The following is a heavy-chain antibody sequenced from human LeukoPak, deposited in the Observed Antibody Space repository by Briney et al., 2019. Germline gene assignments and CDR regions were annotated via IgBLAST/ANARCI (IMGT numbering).Heavy chain of an antibody. CDR3: ARGRYYDNSGYHD. D-gene: IGHD3-22*01. Sequence: SETLSLTCTVSGGSISSYYWSWIRQPPGKGLEWIGYIYYSGSTNYNPSLKSRVIISVDTSKNQFSLKLSSVTAADTAVYYCARGRYYDNSGYHDWGQGTLVTVSS. CDR1: GGSISSYY. V-gene: IGHV4-59*01. J-gene: IGHJ4*02. CDR2: IYYSGST.